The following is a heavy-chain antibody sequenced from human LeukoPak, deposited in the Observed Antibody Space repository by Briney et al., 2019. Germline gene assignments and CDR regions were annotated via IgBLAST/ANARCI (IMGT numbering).Heavy chain of an antibody. CDR1: GYTFTGYY. D-gene: IGHD2-2*01. V-gene: IGHV1-2*02. Sequence: ASVKVSCKASGYTFTGYYMHLVRQAPGQGLEWMGWINPNSGGTNYAQKFQGRVTMTRDTSISTAYMELSRLRSDDTAVYYCASDHCSSTSCYPDYWGHGTLVTVSS. CDR3: ASDHCSSTSCYPDY. J-gene: IGHJ4*01. CDR2: INPNSGGT.